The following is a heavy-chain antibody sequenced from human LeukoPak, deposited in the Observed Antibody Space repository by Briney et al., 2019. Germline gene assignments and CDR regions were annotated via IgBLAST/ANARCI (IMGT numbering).Heavy chain of an antibody. J-gene: IGHJ4*02. V-gene: IGHV3-48*03. CDR3: ARDRIGYSYGIDH. Sequence: GGSLRLSCAASGFTFSSFEMNWVRQAPGKWLEWVSYIRSSGSTTYYADSVKGRFTISRDNAKSSLYLQMNSLRDEDTAIYYCARDRIGYSYGIDHWGQGTLVTVSS. CDR2: IRSSGSTT. CDR1: GFTFSSFE. D-gene: IGHD5-18*01.